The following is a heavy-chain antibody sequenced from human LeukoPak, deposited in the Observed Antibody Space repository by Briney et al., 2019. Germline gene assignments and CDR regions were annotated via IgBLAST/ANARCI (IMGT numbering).Heavy chain of an antibody. CDR2: VSYDGTNT. D-gene: IGHD3-10*01. Sequence: GSLRLSCVASGFTFRSYSMQWVRQTPGKGLEWVGIVSYDGTNTYYGESVKGRFTISRDNSQNTVYLQMNSLRAEDTAVYYCARGYYGSGSYYYYYYYMDVWGKGTTVTVSS. J-gene: IGHJ6*03. CDR3: ARGYYGSGSYYYYYYYMDV. CDR1: GFTFRSYS. V-gene: IGHV3-30*03.